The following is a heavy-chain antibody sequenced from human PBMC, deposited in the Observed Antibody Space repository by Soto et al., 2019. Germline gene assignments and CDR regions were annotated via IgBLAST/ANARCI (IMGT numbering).Heavy chain of an antibody. CDR1: GYTFTNYN. V-gene: IGHV1-18*01. J-gene: IGHJ4*02. Sequence: QVQLVQSGAEVKKPGASVKVSCKASGYTFTNYNISWVRQTPGQGLECMGWISAYNGKTNYAQKLQGRVTMTTDISTSTPFMELMSLRSDETVVCYSVRDGQPSNYWGQGTLITVSS. CDR3: VRDGQPSNY. D-gene: IGHD2-2*01. CDR2: ISAYNGKT.